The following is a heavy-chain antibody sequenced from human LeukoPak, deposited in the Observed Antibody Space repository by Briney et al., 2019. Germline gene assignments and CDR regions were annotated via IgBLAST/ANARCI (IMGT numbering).Heavy chain of an antibody. D-gene: IGHD6-19*01. Sequence: GGSLRLSCAASGFTFSSYEMNWVRQAPGKGLEWVSAISGSGGSTYYADSVKGRFTISRDNSKNTLYLQMNSLRAEDTAVYYCAASGYSSGWYYYWGQGTLVTVSS. V-gene: IGHV3-23*01. CDR3: AASGYSSGWYYY. CDR2: ISGSGGST. CDR1: GFTFSSYE. J-gene: IGHJ4*02.